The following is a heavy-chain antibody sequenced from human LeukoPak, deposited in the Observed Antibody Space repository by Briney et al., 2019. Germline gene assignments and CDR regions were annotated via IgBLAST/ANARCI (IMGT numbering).Heavy chain of an antibody. J-gene: IGHJ4*02. V-gene: IGHV3-53*01. D-gene: IGHD1-26*01. CDR1: GFTVSSNY. CDR3: ARGSVGATGFGFDY. CDR2: IYSGGST. Sequence: GSLRLSCAASGFTVSSNYMSWVRQAPGKGLEWVSVIYSGGSTYYADSVKGRFTISRDNSENTLYLQMNSLRAEDTAVYYCARGSVGATGFGFDYWGQGTLVTVSS.